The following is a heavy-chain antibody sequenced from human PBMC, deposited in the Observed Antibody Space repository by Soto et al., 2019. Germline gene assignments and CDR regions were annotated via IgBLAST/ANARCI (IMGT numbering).Heavy chain of an antibody. CDR2: INPNSGGT. D-gene: IGHD6-6*01. CDR1: GNTFTGYY. J-gene: IGHJ4*02. Sequence: QVQLVQYGAEVKKPGASVKVSCKASGNTFTGYYMQWVRQAPGQGLEWMGWINPNSGGTNYAQKCHGRVTITRDSSISTAYMELSRLRSDVTAVYYCARVGSSSVVGHFDYWGQGTLVTVSS. CDR3: ARVGSSSVVGHFDY. V-gene: IGHV1-2*02.